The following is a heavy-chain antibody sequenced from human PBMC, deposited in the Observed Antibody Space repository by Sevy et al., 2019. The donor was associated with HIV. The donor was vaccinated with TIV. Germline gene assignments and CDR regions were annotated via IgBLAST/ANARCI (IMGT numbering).Heavy chain of an antibody. V-gene: IGHV3-23*01. J-gene: IGHJ4*02. CDR3: AKDPLNIAARLDY. D-gene: IGHD6-6*01. CDR1: GFIFSGSA. Sequence: GGSLRLSCAASGFIFSGSAMSWVRQAPGKGLEWVASISGSGGFTYYADSVKGRFTISRDNFKNTVDLEMKSLRAEDTAVYYCAKDPLNIAARLDYWGQGTLVTVSS. CDR2: ISGSGGFT.